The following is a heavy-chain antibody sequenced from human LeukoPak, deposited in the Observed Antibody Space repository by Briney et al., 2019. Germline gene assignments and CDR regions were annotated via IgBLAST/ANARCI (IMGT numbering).Heavy chain of an antibody. D-gene: IGHD6-13*01. J-gene: IGHJ5*02. CDR2: INPSGGST. Sequence: ASVKVSCKASGYTFTSYYMHWVRQAPGQGLEWMGIINPSGGSTSYAQKFQGRVTMTRDTSTSTVYMELSSLRSEDTAVYYCARVAAAGTPFYWLDPWGQGTLVTVSS. CDR3: ARVAAAGTPFYWLDP. V-gene: IGHV1-46*01. CDR1: GYTFTSYY.